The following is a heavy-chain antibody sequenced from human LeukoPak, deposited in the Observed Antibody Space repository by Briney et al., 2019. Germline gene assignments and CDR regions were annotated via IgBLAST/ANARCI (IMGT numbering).Heavy chain of an antibody. V-gene: IGHV4-4*09. Sequence: SETLSLTCTVSGGSISSYYWSCIRHPPGKGLEWGGYIYTSGSINYNPSLTSRVTISVDTSKNQFSLKLSSVTAADTAVYYCARSIAAAGFWFDPWGQGTLVTVLS. D-gene: IGHD6-13*01. J-gene: IGHJ5*02. CDR2: IYTSGSI. CDR3: ARSIAAAGFWFDP. CDR1: GGSISSYY.